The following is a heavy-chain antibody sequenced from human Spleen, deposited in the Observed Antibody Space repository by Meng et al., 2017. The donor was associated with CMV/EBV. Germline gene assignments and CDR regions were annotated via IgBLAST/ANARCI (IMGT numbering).Heavy chain of an antibody. D-gene: IGHD1-26*01. Sequence: SVKVSCNASGGSFSSYTFSWVRQAPGQGLEWMGEIIPMFGTVNSAQKFQGRVTITADESTTTAYMDLSSLRSDDTALYFCARGSAVGAMGCDYWGQGTLVTVSS. V-gene: IGHV1-69*13. CDR1: GGSFSSYT. CDR2: IIPMFGTV. J-gene: IGHJ4*02. CDR3: ARGSAVGAMGCDY.